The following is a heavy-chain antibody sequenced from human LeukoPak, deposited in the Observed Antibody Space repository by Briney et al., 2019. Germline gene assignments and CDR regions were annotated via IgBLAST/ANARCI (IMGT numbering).Heavy chain of an antibody. J-gene: IGHJ6*02. CDR2: IKEDGSQI. CDR1: GFTFSKYW. Sequence: GGSLRLSCVGSGFTFSKYWMNWVRQAPGKGLEWVANIKEDGSQIYYVDSVRGRFTISRDNAKNSVYLQMNSLRAEDTAVYYCARVGDKYYYDSSGYSYYYGMDVWGQGTTVTVSS. V-gene: IGHV3-7*01. D-gene: IGHD3-22*01. CDR3: ARVGDKYYYDSSGYSYYYGMDV.